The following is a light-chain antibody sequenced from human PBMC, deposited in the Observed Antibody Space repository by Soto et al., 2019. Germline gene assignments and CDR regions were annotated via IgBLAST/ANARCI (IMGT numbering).Light chain of an antibody. CDR3: QQSYSTPFT. V-gene: IGKV1-39*01. Sequence: DIQMTQSPSSLSASVGDRVTITCRTSQSISSYLNWYQQKPGKAPKLLIYAASSLQSGVPSRFSGSGSGTYFTLTISSLQPEDFATYYCQQSYSTPFTFGPGTKVHIK. CDR2: AAS. J-gene: IGKJ3*01. CDR1: QSISSY.